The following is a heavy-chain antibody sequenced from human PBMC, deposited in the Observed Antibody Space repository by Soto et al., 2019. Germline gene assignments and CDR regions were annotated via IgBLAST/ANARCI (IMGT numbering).Heavy chain of an antibody. V-gene: IGHV5-51*01. D-gene: IGHD3-10*01. J-gene: IGHJ6*02. CDR1: GYSFTSYW. CDR2: IYPGDSDT. Sequence: PGESLEISCQGSGYSFTSYWIGWVRQMTGKGLEWMGIIYPGDSDTRYSPSFQGRVTISADKSISTAYLQWSSLKASDTDMYYCAGGRITMVRGVLYGMDVWGQGTTVTVSS. CDR3: AGGRITMVRGVLYGMDV.